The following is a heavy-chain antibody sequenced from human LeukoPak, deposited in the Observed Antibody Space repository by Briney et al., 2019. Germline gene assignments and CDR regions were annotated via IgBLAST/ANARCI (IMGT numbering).Heavy chain of an antibody. CDR3: EKDSGRYYDFWSGYYHFDY. Sequence: GGSLRLSCAASGFTFSIYGMHWVRQAPGKGLEWVAVISYDGINKYYADSVKGLFTISRDNSKNTLYLQMNSMRAEDTDVSSCEKDSGRYYDFWSGYYHFDYWGQGTLVTVSS. D-gene: IGHD3-3*01. CDR1: GFTFSIYG. V-gene: IGHV3-30*18. CDR2: ISYDGINK. J-gene: IGHJ4*02.